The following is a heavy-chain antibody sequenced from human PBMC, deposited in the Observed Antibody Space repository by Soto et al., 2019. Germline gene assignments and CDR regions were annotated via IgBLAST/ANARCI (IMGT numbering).Heavy chain of an antibody. Sequence: ASVKVSCKASGYTFTASGISWVRQAPGQGLEWMGWTSIYNGHTEYSPKFLGRVVMTTDTSADTAYLELRSLRPDDAALYYCARWDDYGASDQYHFAHWGQGTLGTVSS. CDR3: ARWDDYGASDQYHFAH. V-gene: IGHV1-18*01. J-gene: IGHJ4*02. CDR1: GYTFTASG. D-gene: IGHD4-17*01. CDR2: TSIYNGHT.